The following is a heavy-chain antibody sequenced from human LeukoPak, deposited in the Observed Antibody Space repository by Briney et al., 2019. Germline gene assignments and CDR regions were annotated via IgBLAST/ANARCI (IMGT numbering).Heavy chain of an antibody. Sequence: ASVKVSCKASGYTFTSYDINWVRQATGQGLEWMGWMNPNSGNTGYAQKFQGRVTINRTPSLSTAYLEVSSLRSEDTAVYYCARGLGYYGSGSYYRALGYWGQGTLVTVSS. CDR3: ARGLGYYGSGSYYRALGY. CDR2: MNPNSGNT. V-gene: IGHV1-8*03. J-gene: IGHJ4*02. CDR1: GYTFTSYD. D-gene: IGHD3-10*01.